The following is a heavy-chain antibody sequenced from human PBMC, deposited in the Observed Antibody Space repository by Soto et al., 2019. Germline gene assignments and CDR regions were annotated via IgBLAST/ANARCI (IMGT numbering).Heavy chain of an antibody. V-gene: IGHV3-74*01. CDR2: INGDGSDI. CDR3: ARDWYHCMGV. CDR1: GFAFNTYW. Sequence: EVQLVESGGGLVQPGGSLRLSCAASGFAFNTYWMHWVRQVPGKELVWISKINGDGSDIKYADSVKGRFTISRDNTHNTLFLYMNSLSADDTALYYCARDWYHCMGVWGKGTTVTVSS. J-gene: IGHJ6*03. D-gene: IGHD1-20*01.